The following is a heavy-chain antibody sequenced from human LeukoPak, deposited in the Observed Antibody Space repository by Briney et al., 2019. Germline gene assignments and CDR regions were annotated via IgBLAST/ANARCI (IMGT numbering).Heavy chain of an antibody. Sequence: SETLSLTCTVSGGSISSYYWSWIRQPPGKGLEWIGYIYYSGSTNYNPSLKSRVTISVDTSKNQFSLKLSSVTAADTAVYYCARTKNRYSSGWPLDYWGQGTLVTVSS. CDR1: GGSISSYY. CDR3: ARTKNRYSSGWPLDY. CDR2: IYYSGST. V-gene: IGHV4-59*01. J-gene: IGHJ4*02. D-gene: IGHD6-19*01.